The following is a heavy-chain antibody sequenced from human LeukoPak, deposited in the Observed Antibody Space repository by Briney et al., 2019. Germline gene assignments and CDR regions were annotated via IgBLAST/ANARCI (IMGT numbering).Heavy chain of an antibody. V-gene: IGHV4-59*08. J-gene: IGHJ4*02. D-gene: IGHD3-10*01. CDR2: IYYSGST. Sequence: PSETLSLTCAVYGGSFNGYYWSWIRQPPGKGLEWIGYIYYSGSTNYKPSLKSRVTISVDTSKNQFSLKLSSVTAADTAVYYCARQYYYGLGSYYNVWGQGTLVTVSS. CDR1: GGSFNGYY. CDR3: ARQYYYGLGSYYNV.